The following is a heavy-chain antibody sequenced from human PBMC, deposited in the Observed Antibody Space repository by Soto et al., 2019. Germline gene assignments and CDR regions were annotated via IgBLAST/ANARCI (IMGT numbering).Heavy chain of an antibody. CDR2: IGTAGDT. D-gene: IGHD1-26*01. CDR1: GFTFSSYD. J-gene: IGHJ6*02. CDR3: ARVGVGATRYYYYGMDV. V-gene: IGHV3-13*01. Sequence: LSLTCAASGFTFSSYDMHWVRQATGKGLEWVSAIGTAGDTYYPGSVKGRFTISRENAKNSLYLQMNSLRAEDTAVYYCARVGVGATRYYYYGMDVWGQGTTVTVSS.